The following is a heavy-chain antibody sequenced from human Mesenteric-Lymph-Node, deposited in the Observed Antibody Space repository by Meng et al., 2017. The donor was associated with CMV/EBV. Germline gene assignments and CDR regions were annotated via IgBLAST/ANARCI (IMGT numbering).Heavy chain of an antibody. Sequence: GESLKISCAASGFTFSSYAMTWVRQAPGKGLEWVSAISGSGGGTYYADSVKGRFTISRVNSKNTLYLQMNSLRAEDTAVYYCAKDYGSSSQGNFDYWGQGTLVTVSS. CDR2: ISGSGGGT. V-gene: IGHV3-23*01. CDR3: AKDYGSSSQGNFDY. J-gene: IGHJ4*02. D-gene: IGHD6-6*01. CDR1: GFTFSSYA.